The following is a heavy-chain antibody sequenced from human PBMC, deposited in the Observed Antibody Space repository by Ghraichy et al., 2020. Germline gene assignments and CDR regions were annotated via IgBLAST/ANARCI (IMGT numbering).Heavy chain of an antibody. CDR1: GGSISSYY. D-gene: IGHD6-19*01. CDR2: IYYSGST. Sequence: SETLSLTCTVSGGSISSYYWSWIRQPPGKGLEWIGYIYYSGSTNYNPSLKSRVTISVDTSKNQFSLKLSSVTAADTAVYYCARHRDPPLPWYSSGWYPDAFDIWGQGTMVTVSS. J-gene: IGHJ3*02. CDR3: ARHRDPPLPWYSSGWYPDAFDI. V-gene: IGHV4-59*08.